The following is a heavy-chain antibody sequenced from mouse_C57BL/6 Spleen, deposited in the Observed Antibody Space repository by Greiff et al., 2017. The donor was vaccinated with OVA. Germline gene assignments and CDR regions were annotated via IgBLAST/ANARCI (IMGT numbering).Heavy chain of an antibody. Sequence: EVQLQQSGAELVRPGASVKLSCTASGFNIKDDYMHWVKQRPEQGLEWIGWIDPENGDTEYASKFQGKATITADTASNTAYLQLSSLTSEDTAVYYCTTGAMDYWGQGTSVTVSS. CDR2: IDPENGDT. J-gene: IGHJ4*01. CDR3: TTGAMDY. CDR1: GFNIKDDY. V-gene: IGHV14-4*01.